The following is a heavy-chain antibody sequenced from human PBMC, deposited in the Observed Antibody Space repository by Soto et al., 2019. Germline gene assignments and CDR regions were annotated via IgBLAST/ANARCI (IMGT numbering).Heavy chain of an antibody. CDR1: GGSISSYY. CDR3: ARDNYCTNGVCYLGWFDP. J-gene: IGHJ5*02. Sequence: LSLTCTVSGGSISSYYWSWIRQPPGKGLEWIGYIYYSGSTNYNPSLKSRVTMSVDTSKNQFSLKLSSVTAADTAMYYCARDNYCTNGVCYLGWFDPWGQGTLVTVSS. D-gene: IGHD2-8*01. CDR2: IYYSGST. V-gene: IGHV4-59*01.